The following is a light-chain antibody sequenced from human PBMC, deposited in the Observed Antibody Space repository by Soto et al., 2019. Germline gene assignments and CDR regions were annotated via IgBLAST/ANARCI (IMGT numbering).Light chain of an antibody. Sequence: DIRMTQSPSSLSAFVGATVTIPCQTGPPLSVYLNWYQQKPGKAPTLLISAASTLQSGVPSRFSGSGKGTHFSLSISDLRPDDFASEYCQQTYAAPLTFGGGTRVES. CDR3: QQTYAAPLT. V-gene: IGKV1-39*01. CDR2: AAS. J-gene: IGKJ4*01. CDR1: PPLSVY.